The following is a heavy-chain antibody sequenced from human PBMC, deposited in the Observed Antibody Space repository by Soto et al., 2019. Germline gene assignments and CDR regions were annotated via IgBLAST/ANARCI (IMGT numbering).Heavy chain of an antibody. CDR1: GFTFSSYA. D-gene: IGHD6-19*01. Sequence: TGGSLRLTCAASGFTFSSYAMHWVRQAPGKGLEWVAVISYDGSNKYYADSVKGRFTISRDNSKNTLYLQMNSLRAEDTAVYYCARDRAVAGTYYYYGMDVWGQGTTVTVSS. V-gene: IGHV3-30-3*01. CDR2: ISYDGSNK. J-gene: IGHJ6*02. CDR3: ARDRAVAGTYYYYGMDV.